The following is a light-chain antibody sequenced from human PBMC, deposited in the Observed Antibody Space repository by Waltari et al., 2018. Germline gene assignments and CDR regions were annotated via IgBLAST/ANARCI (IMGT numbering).Light chain of an antibody. V-gene: IGLV1-40*01. CDR2: VNN. CDR1: SSNIGAGYD. J-gene: IGLJ1*01. CDR3: QSYDSSLSSYV. Sequence: QSVLTQAPSVSGAPGQRVTISCTGSSSNIGAGYDVHWYQQLPGTAPKLLIYVNNNRPPGVPDRFSGSKSGTSASLAITGLQAEDEADYCCQSYDSSLSSYVFGTGTKVTVL.